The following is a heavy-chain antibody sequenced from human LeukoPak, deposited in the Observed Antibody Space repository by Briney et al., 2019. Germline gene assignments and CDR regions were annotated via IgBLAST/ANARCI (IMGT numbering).Heavy chain of an antibody. CDR1: GFTFSTYN. D-gene: IGHD2-15*01. V-gene: IGHV3-21*01. J-gene: IGHJ5*02. Sequence: GGSLRLSCAASGFTFSTYNMNWVRQSPGKGLEWVSSISDSTNYIYYADSVKGRFTISRDNAKNSLYLQMNSLRDEDTAVYYCARDLILADSSGSSAHDLWGQGTLVTVSS. CDR3: ARDLILADSSGSSAHDL. CDR2: ISDSTNYI.